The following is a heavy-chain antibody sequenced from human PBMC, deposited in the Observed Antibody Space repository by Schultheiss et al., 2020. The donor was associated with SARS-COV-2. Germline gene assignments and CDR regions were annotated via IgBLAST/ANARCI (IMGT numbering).Heavy chain of an antibody. CDR3: TTVGWELPGCDY. D-gene: IGHD1-26*01. J-gene: IGHJ4*02. Sequence: GGSLRLSCAASGFTFSGSAMHWVRQASGKGLEWVGRIRSKANSYATAYAASVKGRFTISRDDSKNTAYLQMNSLKTEDTAVYYCTTVGWELPGCDYWGQGTLVTVSS. CDR1: GFTFSGSA. V-gene: IGHV3-73*01. CDR2: IRSKANSYAT.